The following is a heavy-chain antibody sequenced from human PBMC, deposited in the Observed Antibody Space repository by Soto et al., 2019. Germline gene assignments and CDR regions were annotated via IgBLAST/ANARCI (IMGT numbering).Heavy chain of an antibody. CDR3: AKDLTAYSSGWANWFDP. D-gene: IGHD6-19*01. CDR1: GFTFSSYG. V-gene: IGHV3-30*18. CDR2: ISYDGSNK. Sequence: QVQLVESGGGVVQPGRSLRLSCAASGFTFSSYGMQWVRQAPGKGLEWVAVISYDGSNKYYADSVKGRFTISRDNSKNTLYLQTNSLRAEDTAVYYCAKDLTAYSSGWANWFDPWGQGTLVTVSS. J-gene: IGHJ5*02.